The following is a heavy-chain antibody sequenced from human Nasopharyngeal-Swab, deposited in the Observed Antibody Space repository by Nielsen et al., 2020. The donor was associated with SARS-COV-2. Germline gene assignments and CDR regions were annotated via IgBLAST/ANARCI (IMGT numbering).Heavy chain of an antibody. CDR1: GYSFTNYW. D-gene: IGHD6-13*01. CDR3: ARRYSSSWYGDYYYGMDV. Sequence: GESLKISCKGSGYSFTNYWIGWVRQMPGKGLEWMGIIYPGDSDTRYSPPFQGQVTISADKSISTAYLQWSSLKASDTAMYYCARRYSSSWYGDYYYGMDVWGQGTTVTVSS. V-gene: IGHV5-51*01. CDR2: IYPGDSDT. J-gene: IGHJ6*02.